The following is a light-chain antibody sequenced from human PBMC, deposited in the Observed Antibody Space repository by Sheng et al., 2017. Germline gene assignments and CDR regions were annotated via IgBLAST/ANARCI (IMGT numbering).Light chain of an antibody. CDR2: DAS. V-gene: IGKV3-20*01. CDR1: QSINNF. Sequence: EIVLTQSPATLSLSPGERATLSCRASQSINNFLAWFQQKPGQAPRLLIYDASNRATGIPDRFSGSASGTDFTLTISRLEPEDFAVYYCQQYGSSPWTFGQGTKVDIK. CDR3: QQYGSSPWT. J-gene: IGKJ1*01.